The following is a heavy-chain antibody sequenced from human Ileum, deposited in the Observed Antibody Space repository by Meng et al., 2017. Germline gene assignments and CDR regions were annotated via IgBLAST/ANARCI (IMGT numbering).Heavy chain of an antibody. CDR1: GYTFTDYF. V-gene: IGHV1-2*06. D-gene: IGHD3-3*02. Sequence: VQRVLQGGQAKKPGTTLKVSCKASGYTFTDYFVHWVRQAPGQGLGWMGRINPKSGATAYAQKFQGRVTVTSDTSISTAYLDLISLTSDDTALYYCVRSNIFGWNPRDHWGQGTLVTVSS. CDR2: INPKSGAT. CDR3: VRSNIFGWNPRDH. J-gene: IGHJ4*02.